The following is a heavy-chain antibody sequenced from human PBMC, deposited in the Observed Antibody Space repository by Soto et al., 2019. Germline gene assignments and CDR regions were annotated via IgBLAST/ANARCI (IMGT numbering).Heavy chain of an antibody. CDR3: AKVGSSWFEGAFDI. J-gene: IGHJ3*02. CDR2: ISSDGSNK. D-gene: IGHD6-13*01. CDR1: GFIFSRYD. Sequence: QVQLVESGGGVVQPGRSLRLSCAASGFIFSRYDMHWLRQAPGKGLEWVALISSDGSNKYYADSVKGRFTISRDNSNNTLYLQMSSLRAEDAAMYYCAKVGSSWFEGAFDIWGQGTMVTVSS. V-gene: IGHV3-30*18.